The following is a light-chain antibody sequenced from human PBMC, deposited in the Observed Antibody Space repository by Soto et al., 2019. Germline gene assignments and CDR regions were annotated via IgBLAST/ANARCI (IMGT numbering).Light chain of an antibody. CDR3: AAWDDNLNAYV. CDR1: TSNIGTFY. V-gene: IGLV1-47*02. J-gene: IGLJ1*01. Sequence: VLTQPPSASSTPGQTVTISCSGSTSNIGTFYVYWYQHLPGTAPKLLIYIGDQRASGVSDRFSGSKSGTSASLAISGLRSDDEADYYCAAWDDNLNAYVFGSGTKLTVL. CDR2: IGD.